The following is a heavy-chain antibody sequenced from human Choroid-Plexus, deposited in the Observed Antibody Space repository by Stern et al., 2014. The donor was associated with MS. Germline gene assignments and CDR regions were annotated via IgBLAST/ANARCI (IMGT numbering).Heavy chain of an antibody. V-gene: IGHV2-5*02. CDR1: GFSLSTTGVG. CDR2: IYWDDDK. Sequence: QITLKESGPTLVKPTQTLTLTCTFSGFSLSTTGVGVGWIRQPPGKALEWLALIYWDDDKRYSPSLKSRLTITKDTSKNQVVLEVTNMGPVDTGTYYCAHTVWFGGNGWFDPWGQGALVIVSS. D-gene: IGHD3-10*01. J-gene: IGHJ5*02. CDR3: AHTVWFGGNGWFDP.